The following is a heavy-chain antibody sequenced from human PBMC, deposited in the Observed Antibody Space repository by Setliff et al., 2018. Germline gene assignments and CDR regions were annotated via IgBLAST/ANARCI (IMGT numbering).Heavy chain of an antibody. CDR2: INNYGFKT. D-gene: IGHD3-22*01. CDR3: ARINFYVSSGYYYAPEL. Sequence: ASVKVSCKASGYTFTNYGITWVRQAPGRGLEWMGWINNYGFKTTYAQKFLDRVTITTDTSATTAYMELGSLRSDDTAVYYCARINFYVSSGYYYAPELWGQGTLVTVSS. J-gene: IGHJ4*02. CDR1: GYTFTNYG. V-gene: IGHV1-18*01.